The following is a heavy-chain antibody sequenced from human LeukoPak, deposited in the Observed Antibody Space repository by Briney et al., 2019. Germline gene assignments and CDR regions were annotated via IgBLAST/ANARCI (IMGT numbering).Heavy chain of an antibody. CDR2: IDPSDSYT. D-gene: IGHD1-1*01. V-gene: IGHV5-10-1*01. CDR1: GYSFTSYW. CDR3: ARYTTGAFDY. J-gene: IGHJ4*02. Sequence: PGKSLRISCKGSGYSFTSYWITWVRQMPGKGLEWMGRIDPSDSYTNYSPSFQGHVTISADKSISTAYLQWSSLKASDTAMYYCARYTTGAFDYWGQGTLVTVSS.